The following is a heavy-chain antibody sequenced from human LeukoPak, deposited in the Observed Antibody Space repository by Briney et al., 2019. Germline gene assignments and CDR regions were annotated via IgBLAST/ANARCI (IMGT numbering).Heavy chain of an antibody. CDR2: IWYDGSNK. D-gene: IGHD2-2*02. Sequence: GGSLRLSCAASGFTFSSYGMHWVRQAPGKGLEWVAVIWYDGSNKYYADSVKGRFTISRDNSKNTLYLQMNSLRAEDTAVYYCARDRGVVVPAAIEADPGAFDIWGQGTMVTVSS. CDR3: ARDRGVVVPAAIEADPGAFDI. CDR1: GFTFSSYG. V-gene: IGHV3-33*01. J-gene: IGHJ3*02.